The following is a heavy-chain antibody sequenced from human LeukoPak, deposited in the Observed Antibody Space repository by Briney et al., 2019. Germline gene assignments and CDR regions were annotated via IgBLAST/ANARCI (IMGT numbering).Heavy chain of an antibody. D-gene: IGHD7-27*01. CDR2: INHSGST. J-gene: IGHJ4*02. CDR3: ASLIGGPDY. V-gene: IGHV4-34*01. Sequence: PSETLSLTCAVYGGSFSGYYWSWIRQPPGEGLEWIGEINHSGSTNYNPSLKSRVTISVDTSKNQFSLKLSSVTAADTAVYYCASLIGGPDYWGQGTLVTVSS. CDR1: GGSFSGYY.